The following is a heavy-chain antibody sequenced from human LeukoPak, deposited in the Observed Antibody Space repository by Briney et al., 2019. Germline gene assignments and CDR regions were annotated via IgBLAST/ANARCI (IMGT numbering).Heavy chain of an antibody. D-gene: IGHD3-22*01. CDR1: GYTFTGYY. J-gene: IGHJ4*02. CDR2: INPNSGGT. Sequence: ASVKVSCKASGYTFTGYYMHWVRQAPGQGLEWMGWINPNSGGTNYAQKFQGRVTMTRDTSISTAYMELSRLRSDDTAVYYCARGDDSSGYYYHIDYWGQGTLVTVSS. V-gene: IGHV1-2*02. CDR3: ARGDDSSGYYYHIDY.